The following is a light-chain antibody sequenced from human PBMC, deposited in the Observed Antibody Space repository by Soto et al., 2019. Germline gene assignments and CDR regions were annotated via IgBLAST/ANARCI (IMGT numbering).Light chain of an antibody. V-gene: IGKV3-11*01. CDR3: QQRSNWPPV. CDR1: QSVSSY. CDR2: DAS. Sequence: EIVLTQSPATLSLSPGERATLSGRASQSVSSYLAWYQQKPGQAPRLLIYDASNRATGIPARFSGSGSGTDFTLTISSLEPEDFAVYYCQQRSNWPPVFGPGTKVDIK. J-gene: IGKJ3*01.